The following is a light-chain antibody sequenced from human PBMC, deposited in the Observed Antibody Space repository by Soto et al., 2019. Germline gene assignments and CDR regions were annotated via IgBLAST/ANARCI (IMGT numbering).Light chain of an antibody. V-gene: IGLV2-23*01. Sequence: QSALTQPASVSGSPGQSSTISCTGTSSDVGSDNLVSWYQLHPDKAPKLMIYEGSKRPSGVSNRFSGSKSGNTASLTISGLQAEDETDYYCCSYAGSSTYVFGTGTKLTVL. CDR2: EGS. CDR3: CSYAGSSTYV. J-gene: IGLJ1*01. CDR1: SSDVGSDNL.